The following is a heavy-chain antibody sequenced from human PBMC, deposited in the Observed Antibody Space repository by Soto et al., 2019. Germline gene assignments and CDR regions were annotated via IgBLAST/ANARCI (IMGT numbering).Heavy chain of an antibody. CDR3: ARGYECTLPYYFDL. CDR2: IFSTGST. Sequence: QVQLQESGPGLVRPSETLSLTCSVSGGSISTYYWSWIRQPAGKGPEWIGRIFSTGSTDYNPSLNSLSSLSFDTSKNQFSLNLRSVTAADPAVYYCARGYECTLPYYFDLWGQGILVTVSS. D-gene: IGHD3-16*01. CDR1: GGSISTYY. V-gene: IGHV4-4*07. J-gene: IGHJ4*02.